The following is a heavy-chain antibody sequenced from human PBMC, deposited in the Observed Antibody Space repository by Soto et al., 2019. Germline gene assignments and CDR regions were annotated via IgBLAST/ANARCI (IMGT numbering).Heavy chain of an antibody. V-gene: IGHV4-39*01. CDR3: ASLLYPVLRFLDPVYYFDY. CDR2: IYYSGST. D-gene: IGHD3-3*01. Sequence: NPXETLSLTCTVSGGSISSSGYYWGWIRRPPGKGLEWIGSIYYSGSTYYNPSLKSRVTISVDTSKNQFSLKLSSVTAADTAVYYCASLLYPVLRFLDPVYYFDYWGQGTLVTVSS. CDR1: GGSISSSGYY. J-gene: IGHJ4*02.